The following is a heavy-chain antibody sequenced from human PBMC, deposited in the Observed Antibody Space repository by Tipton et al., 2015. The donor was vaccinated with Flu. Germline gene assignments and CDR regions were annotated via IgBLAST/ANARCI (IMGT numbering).Heavy chain of an antibody. Sequence: LRLSCSVSGGSISNYHWSWIRQSPGKGLEWIGYISKTGTTDYNPSLKGRVMISVDTSKDQFTLKLTSMTAADTAVYFCARGGPVYYDGSGSFDYWGRGTLVTVSS. CDR1: GGSISNYH. D-gene: IGHD3-22*01. J-gene: IGHJ4*02. V-gene: IGHV4-59*01. CDR2: ISKTGTT. CDR3: ARGGPVYYDGSGSFDY.